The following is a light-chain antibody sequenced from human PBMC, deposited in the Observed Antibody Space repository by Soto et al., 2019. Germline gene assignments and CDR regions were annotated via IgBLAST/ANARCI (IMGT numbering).Light chain of an antibody. J-gene: IGLJ2*01. CDR1: TSNIGSDT. V-gene: IGLV1-44*01. CDR3: SAWDDNLNGVI. CDR2: NDY. Sequence: QSVLTQPPSASGTPGQRVTISCSGSTSNIGSDTVHWYQQFPGAAPKLLIYNDYQRPSGVPDRFSASKSATSASLAISGPQSEDEAAYYCSAWDDNLNGVIFGGGTKLTVL.